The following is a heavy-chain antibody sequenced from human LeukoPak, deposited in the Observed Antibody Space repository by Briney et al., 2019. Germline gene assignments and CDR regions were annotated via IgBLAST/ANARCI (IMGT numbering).Heavy chain of an antibody. CDR2: IKQDGSEK. Sequence: GGSLRLSCAASGFTFSSYWMSWGRQAPGKGLEGVANIKQDGSEKYYVDSVKGRFTISRDNAKNSLYLQMNSLRAEDTAVYYCARDHYYDSSGYDDYWGQGTLVTVSS. V-gene: IGHV3-7*01. J-gene: IGHJ4*02. CDR3: ARDHYYDSSGYDDY. CDR1: GFTFSSYW. D-gene: IGHD3-22*01.